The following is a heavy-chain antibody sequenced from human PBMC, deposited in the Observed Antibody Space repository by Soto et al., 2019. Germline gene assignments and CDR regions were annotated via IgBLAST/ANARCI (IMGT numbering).Heavy chain of an antibody. CDR3: AKTQTPATMIVVVITGPTSYYYYGMDV. CDR1: GFTFSSYG. Sequence: PGGSLRLSCAASGFTFSSYGMHWVRQAPGKGLEWVAVISYDGSNKYYADSVKGRFTISRDNSKNTLYLQMNSLRAEDTAVYYCAKTQTPATMIVVVITGPTSYYYYGMDVWGQGTTVTAP. V-gene: IGHV3-30*18. J-gene: IGHJ6*02. D-gene: IGHD3-22*01. CDR2: ISYDGSNK.